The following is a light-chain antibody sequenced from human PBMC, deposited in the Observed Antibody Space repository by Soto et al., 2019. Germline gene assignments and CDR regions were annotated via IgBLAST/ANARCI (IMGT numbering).Light chain of an antibody. CDR3: SSYGGYNNVV. V-gene: IGLV2-8*01. Sequence: QSLLTQPPSASGSRGQSFTISCTGTISDVGGYNYVSWFQQHPGKAPKLIIHEVNQRPSGVPDRFSGSKSGNTASLTVSGLQAEDEGTYYCSSYGGYNNVVFGTGTKVTVL. CDR1: ISDVGGYNY. J-gene: IGLJ1*01. CDR2: EVN.